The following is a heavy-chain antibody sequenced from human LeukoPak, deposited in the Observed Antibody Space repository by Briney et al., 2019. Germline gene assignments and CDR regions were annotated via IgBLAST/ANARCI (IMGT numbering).Heavy chain of an antibody. CDR3: AKKNLAAAGPNYFDY. CDR2: ISGDGATT. D-gene: IGHD6-13*01. V-gene: IGHV3-23*01. Sequence: GGSLRLSCAASGFTFSTYSMNWVRQAPGKGLEWVSIISGDGATTDYADSVKGRFTISRDNSGNTLYLQTNSPRVEDTAVYYCAKKNLAAAGPNYFDYWGQGTLVTVSS. CDR1: GFTFSTYS. J-gene: IGHJ4*02.